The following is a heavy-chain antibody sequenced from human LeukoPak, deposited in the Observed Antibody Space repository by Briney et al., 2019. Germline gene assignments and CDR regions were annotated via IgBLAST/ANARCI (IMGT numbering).Heavy chain of an antibody. D-gene: IGHD3-10*01. Sequence: GGSLRLSCAASGFTFSSYSMNWVRQAPGRGLEWVSSISSSSSYIYYADSVKGRFTISRDNAKNSLYLQMNSLRAEDTAVYYCARDWGFGEPYFDYWGQGTLVTVSS. J-gene: IGHJ4*02. CDR1: GFTFSSYS. CDR2: ISSSSSYI. CDR3: ARDWGFGEPYFDY. V-gene: IGHV3-21*01.